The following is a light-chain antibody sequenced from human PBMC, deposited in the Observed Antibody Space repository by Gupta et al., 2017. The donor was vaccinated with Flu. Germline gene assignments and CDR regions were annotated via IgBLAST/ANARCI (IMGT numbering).Light chain of an antibody. J-gene: IGKJ5*01. V-gene: IGKV3-20*01. Sequence: EIVSTQSPGTLSLSPGERATLSCRASQSVGSSYLAWYQQKPGQAPRLLIYGASSRATGIPDRFSGSGSGTDFTLTISRLEPEDFAVYYCQQYGSSPRITFGQGTRLEIK. CDR2: GAS. CDR1: QSVGSSY. CDR3: QQYGSSPRIT.